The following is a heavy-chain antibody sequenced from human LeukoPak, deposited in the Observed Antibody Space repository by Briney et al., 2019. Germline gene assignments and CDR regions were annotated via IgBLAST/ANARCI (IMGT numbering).Heavy chain of an antibody. J-gene: IGHJ6*03. CDR2: IKQDGSEK. CDR1: GFTFSSYW. Sequence: GGSLRLSCAASGFTFSSYWVSWVRQAPGKGLEWVANIKQDGSEKYYVDSVKGRFTISRDNAKNSLYLQMNSLRAEDTAVYYCARAIADYYYYYMDVWGKGTTVTVSS. D-gene: IGHD2-21*01. V-gene: IGHV3-7*01. CDR3: ARAIADYYYYYMDV.